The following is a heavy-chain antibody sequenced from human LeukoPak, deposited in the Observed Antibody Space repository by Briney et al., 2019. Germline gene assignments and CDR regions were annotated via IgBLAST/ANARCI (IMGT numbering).Heavy chain of an antibody. CDR1: GGSISSYH. CDR3: ARHRQQLVMYYFDY. D-gene: IGHD6-13*01. V-gene: IGHV4-59*08. CDR2: IYYSGST. J-gene: IGHJ4*02. Sequence: SETLSLTCTVSGGSISSYHWSWIRQPPGKGLEWIGYIYYSGSTNYNPSPKSRVTISVDTSKNQFSLKLSSVTAADTAVYYCARHRQQLVMYYFDYWGQGTLVTVSS.